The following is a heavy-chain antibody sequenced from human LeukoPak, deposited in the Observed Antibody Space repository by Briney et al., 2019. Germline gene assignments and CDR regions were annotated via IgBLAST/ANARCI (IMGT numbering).Heavy chain of an antibody. J-gene: IGHJ5*02. D-gene: IGHD5-18*01. V-gene: IGHV3-21*01. CDR2: ISSSSSYI. Sequence: PGGSLRLSCAASGFTFTSYSMNWVRQAPGKGLEWVSSISSSSSYIYYADTVKCPFTISRANTKNSLYLKMNRLRAEETTVYYCARDAGGIRAWGQGTLVTVSS. CDR1: GFTFTSYS. CDR3: ARDAGGIRA.